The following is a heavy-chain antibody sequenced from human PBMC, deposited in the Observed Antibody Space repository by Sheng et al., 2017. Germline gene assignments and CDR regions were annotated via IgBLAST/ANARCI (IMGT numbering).Heavy chain of an antibody. J-gene: IGHJ5*02. D-gene: IGHD3-22*01. CDR1: VAPSVVTT. CDR2: SITVGAP. V-gene: IGHV4-59*01. CDR3: ARGLNYYDSSGP. Sequence: QVQLQESGPGLVKAFRRPCPSPALSLVAPSVVTTGAGSGSPQGRDWSGLGISITVGAPTTTPPSKSRVTISVDTSKNQFSLKLSSVTAADTAVYYCARGLNYYDSSGPWGQGTLVTVSS.